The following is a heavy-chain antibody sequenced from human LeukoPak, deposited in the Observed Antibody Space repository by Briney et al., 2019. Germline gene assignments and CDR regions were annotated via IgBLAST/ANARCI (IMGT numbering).Heavy chain of an antibody. Sequence: GGSLRLSCAASRFTFSSYSMNWVRQAPGKGLEWVSYISSSSSTIYYADSVKGRFTISRDNAKNSLYLQMNSLRAEDTAVYYCVRGGSAWSGYSRRENMDVWGKGTTVTVSS. CDR1: RFTFSSYS. J-gene: IGHJ6*03. V-gene: IGHV3-48*04. D-gene: IGHD3-3*01. CDR3: VRGGSAWSGYSRRENMDV. CDR2: ISSSSSTI.